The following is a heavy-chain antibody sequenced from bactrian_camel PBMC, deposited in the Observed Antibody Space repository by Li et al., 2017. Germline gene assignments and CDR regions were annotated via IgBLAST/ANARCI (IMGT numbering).Heavy chain of an antibody. CDR3: AADLGGPRCDYILTMPADIGY. CDR2: ISKDDVP. D-gene: IGHD2*01. V-gene: IGHV3S68*01. Sequence: SGGTSSGLCMGWFRQAPGKERDGVASISKDDVPTYDESVTGRFTISKDTVKNILYLQMDNLQPEDTAMYYCAADLGGPRCDYILTMPADIGYWGQGTQVTVS. CDR1: GGTSSGLC. J-gene: IGHJ6*01.